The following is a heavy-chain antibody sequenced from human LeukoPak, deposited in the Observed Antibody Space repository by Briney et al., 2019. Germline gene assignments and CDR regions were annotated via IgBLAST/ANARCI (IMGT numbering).Heavy chain of an antibody. CDR1: GFTFSTYG. CDR3: ARKLILDY. Sequence: GGSLRLSCAASGFTFSTYGMHWVRQAPGKGLEWVANIKQDGSEKYYVDSVKGRFTISRDNAKNSLYLQMNSLRAEDTAVYYCARKLILDYWGQGTLVTVSS. J-gene: IGHJ4*02. CDR2: IKQDGSEK. V-gene: IGHV3-7*01.